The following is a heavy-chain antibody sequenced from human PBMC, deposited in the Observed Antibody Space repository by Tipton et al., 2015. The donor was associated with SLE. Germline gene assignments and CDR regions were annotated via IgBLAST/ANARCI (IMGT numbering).Heavy chain of an antibody. CDR1: GGSISSYY. D-gene: IGHD2-2*01. V-gene: IGHV4-59*01. J-gene: IGHJ5*02. CDR3: ARLMMGPVIVVVPAGEGTARGVYNWFDP. CDR2: IYYSGST. Sequence: TLSPTCTVSGGSISSYYWSWIRQPPGKGLEWIGYIYYSGSTNYNPSLKSRVTISVDTSKNQFSLKLSSVTAADTAVYYCARLMMGPVIVVVPAGEGTARGVYNWFDPWGQGTLVTVSS.